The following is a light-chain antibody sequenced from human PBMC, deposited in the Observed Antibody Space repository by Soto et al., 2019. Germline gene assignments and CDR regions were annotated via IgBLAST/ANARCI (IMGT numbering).Light chain of an antibody. CDR2: GAT. CDR3: QHHNNWPPGT. CDR1: LSVGTN. Sequence: VMTQSPAPLSVSPGERATLSCRASLSVGTNLAWYQQKPGQPPRLLIYGATTRATGIPARFSGSGSGTDFTLTISSLQSEDFAVYYCQHHNNWPPGTFGQGPRVEIK. J-gene: IGKJ1*01. V-gene: IGKV3-15*01.